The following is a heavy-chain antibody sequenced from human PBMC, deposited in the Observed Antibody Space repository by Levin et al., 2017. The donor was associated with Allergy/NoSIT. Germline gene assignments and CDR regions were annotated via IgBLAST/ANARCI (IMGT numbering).Heavy chain of an antibody. V-gene: IGHV1-18*01. J-gene: IGHJ4*02. CDR3: ASGMGYGDYGY. D-gene: IGHD4-17*01. Sequence: GESLKISCQASGYTFTSYGISWVRQAPGQGLEWMGWISAYNGNTNYAQKLQGRVTMTTDTSTSTAYMELRSLRSDDTAVYYCASGMGYGDYGYWGQGTLVTVSS. CDR1: GYTFTSYG. CDR2: ISAYNGNT.